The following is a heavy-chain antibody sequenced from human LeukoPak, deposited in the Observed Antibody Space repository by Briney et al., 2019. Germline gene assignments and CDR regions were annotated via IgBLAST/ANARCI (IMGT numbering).Heavy chain of an antibody. V-gene: IGHV3-74*01. Sequence: GGSLRLSCAASRFTFSSYWMHWLPQPPGKGLVWVSRISTDGRSTTHAVSVKGRFTVSRDSAKNTLYLQMNSLRAEDTAVYYCAREYSSSSGRVFDCWGQGTLVTVSS. D-gene: IGHD6-6*01. CDR1: RFTFSSYW. CDR3: AREYSSSSGRVFDC. CDR2: ISTDGRST. J-gene: IGHJ4*02.